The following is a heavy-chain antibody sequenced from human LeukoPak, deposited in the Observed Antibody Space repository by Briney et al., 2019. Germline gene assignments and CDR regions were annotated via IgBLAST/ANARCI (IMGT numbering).Heavy chain of an antibody. CDR3: ARGLPYDSSGYSSDAFDH. CDR2: IYYSSST. J-gene: IGHJ4*02. Sequence: TLSLTCTVSGCSISRGGYYWIWLRQHPGKGLEGIIYIYYSSSTYDNPSLKSRVTIPVETSKNQFSLKLNSVTVADTAVYYCARGLPYDSSGYSSDAFDHWGQGTLVT. V-gene: IGHV4-31*03. CDR1: GCSISRGGYY. D-gene: IGHD3-22*01.